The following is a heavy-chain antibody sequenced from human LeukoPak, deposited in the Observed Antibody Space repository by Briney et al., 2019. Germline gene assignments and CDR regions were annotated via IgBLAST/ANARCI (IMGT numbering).Heavy chain of an antibody. D-gene: IGHD3-10*01. CDR2: IYYSGST. V-gene: IGHV4-61*01. CDR1: GGSVSSGSYY. CDR3: ARDSFSSGIDY. Sequence: SETQSLTCTVSGGSVSSGSYYWSWIRQPPGKGLEWIGYIYYSGSTNYNPSLKSRVTISVDTSKNQFSLKLSSVTAADTAVYYCARDSFSSGIDYWGQGTLVTVSS. J-gene: IGHJ4*02.